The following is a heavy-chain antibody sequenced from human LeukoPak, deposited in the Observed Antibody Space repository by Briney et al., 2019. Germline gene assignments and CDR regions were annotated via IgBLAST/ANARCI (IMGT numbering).Heavy chain of an antibody. CDR3: VGGLGLAAVGDRFDP. Sequence: SETLFLTCAVSGGSITSDTYSWSWIRQPPGKGLEWIGYIHHSGSTYYNPSLRSRVTISVDKSKNHFSLNLNSVTAADTAVYYCVGGLGLAAVGDRFDPWGQGTLVTVSS. CDR1: GGSITSDTYS. CDR2: IHHSGST. V-gene: IGHV4-30-2*01. D-gene: IGHD2-21*01. J-gene: IGHJ5*02.